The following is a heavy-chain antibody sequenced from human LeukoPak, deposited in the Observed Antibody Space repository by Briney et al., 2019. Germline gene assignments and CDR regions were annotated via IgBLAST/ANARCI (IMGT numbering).Heavy chain of an antibody. V-gene: IGHV3-74*01. CDR1: GFTFSSYW. J-gene: IGHJ4*02. CDR2: INSDGSST. D-gene: IGHD5-24*01. CDR3: AREGDGYRTTGYFDY. Sequence: QPGGSLRLSCAASGFTFSSYWMHWVRQAPGKGLVWVSRINSDGSSTSYADSVKGRFTISRDNSKNTLYLQMNSLRAEDTAVYYCAREGDGYRTTGYFDYWGQGTLVTVSS.